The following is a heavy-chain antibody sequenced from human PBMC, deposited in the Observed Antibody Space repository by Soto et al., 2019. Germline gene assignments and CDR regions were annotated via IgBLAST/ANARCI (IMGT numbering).Heavy chain of an antibody. D-gene: IGHD2-8*01. CDR1: GGTFSSYT. CDR3: ARGARGAKMGLWYYMDV. V-gene: IGHV1-69*02. J-gene: IGHJ6*03. CDR2: IIPILGIA. Sequence: QVQLVQSGAEVKKPGSSVKVSCKASGGTFSSYTISWVRQAPGQGLEWMGRIIPILGIANYAQKFQGRVTITEDKSTSTAYMELSSRRSEDTAVYYCARGARGAKMGLWYYMDVGGKGTTVTVSS.